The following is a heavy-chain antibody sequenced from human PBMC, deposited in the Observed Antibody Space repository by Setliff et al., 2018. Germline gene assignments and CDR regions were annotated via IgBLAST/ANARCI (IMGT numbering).Heavy chain of an antibody. CDR2: IRYDGSYE. CDR1: ESTFSSCG. D-gene: IGHD5-18*01. J-gene: IGHJ4*01. CDR3: AKSSLAYSFGYYFGS. V-gene: IGHV3-30*02. Sequence: GGSLRLSCTASESTFSSCGMHWVRQAPGKGLGWVGFIRYDGSYEYYADSVQGRFTISRDNSKNTLFLHINNLRPEDTALYYCAKSSLAYSFGYYFGSWGQGALVTVSS.